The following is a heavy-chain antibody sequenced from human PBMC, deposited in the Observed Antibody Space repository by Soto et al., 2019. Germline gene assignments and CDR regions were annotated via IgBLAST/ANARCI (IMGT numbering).Heavy chain of an antibody. J-gene: IGHJ4*02. CDR1: GFTFSSYG. Sequence: GGYLRLSCAASGFTFSSYGMHWVRQTPGKGLEWVAVISYDGSNKYYADSVKGRFTISRDNSKNTLYLQMNSLRAEDTAVYYCAKDATVCFDYWGQGTLVTVSS. CDR2: ISYDGSNK. V-gene: IGHV3-30*18. CDR3: AKDATVCFDY. D-gene: IGHD4-17*01.